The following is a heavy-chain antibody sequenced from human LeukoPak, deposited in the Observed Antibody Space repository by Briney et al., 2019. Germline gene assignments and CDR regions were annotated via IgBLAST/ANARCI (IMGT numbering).Heavy chain of an antibody. CDR2: INHSGST. J-gene: IGHJ4*02. CDR3: ARGRGDYVWGSYRYFDY. CDR1: GGSFSGYY. D-gene: IGHD3-16*02. V-gene: IGHV4-34*01. Sequence: SETLSLTYAVYGGSFSGYYWSWIRQPPGKGLEWIGEINHSGSTNYNPSLKSRVTISVDTSKNQFSLKLSSVTAADTAVYYCARGRGDYVWGSYRYFDYWGRGTLVTVSS.